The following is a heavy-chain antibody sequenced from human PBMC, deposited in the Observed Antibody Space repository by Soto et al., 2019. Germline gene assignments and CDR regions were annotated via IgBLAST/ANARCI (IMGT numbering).Heavy chain of an antibody. CDR3: ARDNGVGP. V-gene: IGHV4-30-4*01. CDR2: IYDSGST. Sequence: QVQLQESGPGLVKPSHTLSLTCTVSGGSISSGDYYWSWIRQPPGKGLEWIGYIYDSGSTYYNSSLKSRVNITLDTSKNQFSLKLTSVTAADTAVYYCARDNGVGPWGQGTLVTVSS. J-gene: IGHJ5*02. D-gene: IGHD2-8*01. CDR1: GGSISSGDYY.